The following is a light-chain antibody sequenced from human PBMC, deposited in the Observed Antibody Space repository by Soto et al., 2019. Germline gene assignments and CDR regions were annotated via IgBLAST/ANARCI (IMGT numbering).Light chain of an antibody. CDR3: QQIDSYPLT. CDR1: QGISSF. Sequence: DIQLTQSPSFLSASVGDRVTLTCRAIQGISSFLAWYQQKPGKAPKLLIYAASTLLSGVPSRFSGSGSGTEFTLTISSLQPEDFATYYCQQIDSYPLTFGGRTKVDIK. V-gene: IGKV1-9*01. J-gene: IGKJ4*01. CDR2: AAS.